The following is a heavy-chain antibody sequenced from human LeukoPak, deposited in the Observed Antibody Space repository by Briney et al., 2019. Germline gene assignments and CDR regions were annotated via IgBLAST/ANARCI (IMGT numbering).Heavy chain of an antibody. D-gene: IGHD2-2*02. Sequence: ASVKVSCKASGYTFTSYYMHWVRQAPGQGLEWMGIINPSGGSTSYAQKLQGRVTTTTDTSTSTAYMELRSLRSDDTAVYYCARGPCSSTSCYNYWGQGTLVTVSS. CDR1: GYTFTSYY. J-gene: IGHJ4*02. CDR3: ARGPCSSTSCYNY. CDR2: INPSGGST. V-gene: IGHV1-46*01.